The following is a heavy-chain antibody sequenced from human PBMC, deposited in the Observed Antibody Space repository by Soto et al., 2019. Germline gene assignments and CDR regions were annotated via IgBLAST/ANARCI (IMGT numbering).Heavy chain of an antibody. Sequence: QVQLQESGPGLVKPSGTLSLTCAVSGGSISSSNWWSWVRQPPGKGLEWIGEIYHSGSTNYNPSLKSRVTISVDKSKNQFYLKLSSVTAADTAVYYCASGSALGLQQTWYVDLWGRGTLVTVSS. CDR2: IYHSGST. CDR1: GGSISSSNW. V-gene: IGHV4-4*02. D-gene: IGHD2-15*01. J-gene: IGHJ2*01. CDR3: ASGSALGLQQTWYVDL.